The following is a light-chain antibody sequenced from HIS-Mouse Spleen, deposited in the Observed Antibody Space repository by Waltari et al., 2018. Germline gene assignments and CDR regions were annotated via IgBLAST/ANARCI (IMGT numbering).Light chain of an antibody. CDR2: AAS. CDR1: QGISSY. J-gene: IGKJ1*01. V-gene: IGKV1-39*01. Sequence: DIQMTQSPSSLSASVGARVTITCRASQGISSYLNWYQQKPGKAPKLLIYAASSLQSGVPSRFSGSGSGTDFTLTISSLQPEDFATYYCQQSYSTPGTFGQGTKVEIK. CDR3: QQSYSTPGT.